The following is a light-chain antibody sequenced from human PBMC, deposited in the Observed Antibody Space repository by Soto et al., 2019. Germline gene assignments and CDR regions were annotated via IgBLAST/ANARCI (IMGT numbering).Light chain of an antibody. J-gene: IGKJ1*01. CDR2: AAS. V-gene: IGKV1-39*01. Sequence: DIQMTQSPSSLSASVGDRVTITCRASQSIGIYLNWYQQEPGKAPKLLIYAASTLQSGVPLRFSGSGSGTDFTLTIGSLQPEDFATYFCLQHNAFPRTFGQGTKVDI. CDR1: QSIGIY. CDR3: LQHNAFPRT.